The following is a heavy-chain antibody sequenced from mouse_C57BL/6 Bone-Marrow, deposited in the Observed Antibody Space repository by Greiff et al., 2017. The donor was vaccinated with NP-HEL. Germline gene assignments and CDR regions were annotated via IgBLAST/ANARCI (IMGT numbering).Heavy chain of an antibody. J-gene: IGHJ3*01. D-gene: IGHD2-3*01. CDR2: IDPADSYT. CDR1: GYTFTSYW. Sequence: QVQLQQPGAELVMPGASVKLSCKASGYTFTSYWMHWVKQRPGQGLEWIGEIDPADSYTNYNQKFKGKSTLTVEKSSSTAYMQLSSLTSEDSAVYYCARDGYYVGFAYWGQGTLVTVSA. CDR3: ARDGYYVGFAY. V-gene: IGHV1-69*01.